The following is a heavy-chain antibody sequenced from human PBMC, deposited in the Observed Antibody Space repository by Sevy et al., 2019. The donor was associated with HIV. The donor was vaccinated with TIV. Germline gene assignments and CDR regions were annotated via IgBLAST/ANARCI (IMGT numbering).Heavy chain of an antibody. D-gene: IGHD4-17*01. V-gene: IGHV5-51*01. CDR1: GYSFTSYW. CDR2: IYPGDSDT. CDR3: ARPAHSSYGVDYYYYGMDV. J-gene: IGHJ6*02. Sequence: GESLKISCKGSGYSFTSYWIGWVRQMPGKGLEWMGIIYPGDSDTRYSPSFQGQVTISADQSISTAYMQGSSLKASDTAMYYCARPAHSSYGVDYYYYGMDVWGQGTTVTVSS.